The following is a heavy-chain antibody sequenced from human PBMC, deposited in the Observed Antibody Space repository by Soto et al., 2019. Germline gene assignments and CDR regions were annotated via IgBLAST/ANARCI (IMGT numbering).Heavy chain of an antibody. CDR2: IYYTGNT. J-gene: IGHJ4*02. CDR3: ASGHDAYKVRY. CDR1: GGSISSGGTGSY. Sequence: QVQLQESGPGLVKPSQTLSLTCTVSGGSISSGGTGSYWTWIRQLPGKGLEWIGYIYYTGNTYYNPSLKSRPTISIDTSENQFSLKLTSVTAADTAVYFCASGHDAYKVRYWGQGPRVTVSS. V-gene: IGHV4-31*03. D-gene: IGHD1-1*01.